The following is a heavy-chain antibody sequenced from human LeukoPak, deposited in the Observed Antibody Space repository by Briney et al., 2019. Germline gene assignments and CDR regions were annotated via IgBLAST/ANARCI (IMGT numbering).Heavy chain of an antibody. V-gene: IGHV3-21*04. D-gene: IGHD3-22*01. Sequence: KPGGSLRLSCAASGFTFSSYGMHWVRQAPGKGLEWVSSISSSSSYIYYADSVKGRFTISRDNAKNSLYLQMNSLRAEDTALYYCAEVGYDSSGYYSYWGQGTLVTVSS. J-gene: IGHJ4*02. CDR1: GFTFSSYG. CDR3: AEVGYDSSGYYSY. CDR2: ISSSSSYI.